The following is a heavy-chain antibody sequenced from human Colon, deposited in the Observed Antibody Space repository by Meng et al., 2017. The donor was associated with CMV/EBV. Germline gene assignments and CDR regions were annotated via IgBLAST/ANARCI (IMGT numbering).Heavy chain of an antibody. V-gene: IGHV3-23*01. Sequence: GGSLRLSCEGSGFTFSSYVMSWVRQAPGKGLEWVSGIGHSGSKTYYADSVKGRFNISRDNSKKTLYLEMNNLRVEDTAIYYCANDPPFNSWPNYWGQGTLVTVSS. CDR1: GFTFSSYV. J-gene: IGHJ4*02. D-gene: IGHD5-12*01. CDR3: ANDPPFNSWPNY. CDR2: IGHSGSKT.